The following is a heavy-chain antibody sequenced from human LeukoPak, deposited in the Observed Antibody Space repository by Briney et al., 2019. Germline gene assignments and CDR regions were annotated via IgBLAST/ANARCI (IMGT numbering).Heavy chain of an antibody. CDR1: GGSISSSNW. Sequence: PSETLSLTCAVSGGSISSSNWWSWVRQPPGKGLEGIGYIYYSGSTYYNPSLKSRVTISVDTSKNQFSLKLSSVTAADTAVYYCARVLYYYDSNTGPDFVYWGQGTLVTVSS. CDR2: IYYSGST. J-gene: IGHJ4*02. D-gene: IGHD3-22*01. CDR3: ARVLYYYDSNTGPDFVY. V-gene: IGHV4-4*02.